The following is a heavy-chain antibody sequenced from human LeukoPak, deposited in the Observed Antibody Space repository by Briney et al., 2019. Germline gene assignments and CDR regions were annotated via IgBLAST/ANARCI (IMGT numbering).Heavy chain of an antibody. Sequence: SETLSLTCAVYGGSITGYYWSWIRQTPGRRLEGVGEIHYTGATSYNPSLKSRATISTDTSKNQFSLRLSSVTAADTAVYYCARGNILTGYCFDFWGQGALVTVSS. CDR3: ARGNILTGYCFDF. CDR2: IHYTGAT. D-gene: IGHD3-9*01. J-gene: IGHJ4*02. CDR1: GGSITGYY. V-gene: IGHV4-34*01.